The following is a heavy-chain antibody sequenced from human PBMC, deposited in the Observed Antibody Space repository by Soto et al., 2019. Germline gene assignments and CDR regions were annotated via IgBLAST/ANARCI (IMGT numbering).Heavy chain of an antibody. Sequence: XGSLRLSCVASGFTFSSYAMTWVRQAPGRGLEWVSGISGSGSDTYSADSVRGRFTISRDNSKNTVYLQMTSLRAEDTAVYYCAKVSRIAVAATYDYWGQGTLVTVSS. CDR3: AKVSRIAVAATYDY. J-gene: IGHJ4*02. CDR2: ISGSGSDT. CDR1: GFTFSSYA. V-gene: IGHV3-23*01. D-gene: IGHD6-19*01.